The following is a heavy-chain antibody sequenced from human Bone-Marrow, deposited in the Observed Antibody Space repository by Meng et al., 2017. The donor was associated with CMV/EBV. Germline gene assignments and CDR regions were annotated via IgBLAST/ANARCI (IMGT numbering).Heavy chain of an antibody. CDR2: ISSSGSTI. D-gene: IGHD1-26*01. CDR1: GFTFSDYY. Sequence: GGSLRLSCAASGFTFSDYYMSWIRQAPGKGLEWVSYISSSGSTIYYADSVKGRYTISRDNAKNSLYLQMNSLRAEDTAVYYCARRGGSHSKDAFDIWGQGTMVTVSS. CDR3: ARRGGSHSKDAFDI. V-gene: IGHV3-11*01. J-gene: IGHJ3*02.